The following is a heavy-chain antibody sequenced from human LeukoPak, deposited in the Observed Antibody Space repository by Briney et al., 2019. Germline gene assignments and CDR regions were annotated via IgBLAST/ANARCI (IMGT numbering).Heavy chain of an antibody. Sequence: GGSLRLSCAASGXTVSSNYMSWVRQTPGKGLEWVSVIYTGSTTYYADSVKGRFTISRDNSKNTLYLQMNSLRAEDTAVYYCARGLDSSGGGYYFDYWGQGTLVTVSS. CDR1: GXTVSSNY. D-gene: IGHD3-10*01. V-gene: IGHV3-53*01. J-gene: IGHJ4*02. CDR2: IYTGSTT. CDR3: ARGLDSSGGGYYFDY.